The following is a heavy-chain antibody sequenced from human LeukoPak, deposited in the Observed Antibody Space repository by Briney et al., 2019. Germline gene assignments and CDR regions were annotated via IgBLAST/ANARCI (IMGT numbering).Heavy chain of an antibody. J-gene: IGHJ5*02. V-gene: IGHV4-59*11. CDR2: IYDSGIT. CDR1: GVSINSLY. D-gene: IGHD3-22*01. CDR3: ARAYSSASWFDP. Sequence: SETLSLTCSVSGVSINSLYFIWIRQSPGKGLEGIGYIYDSGITKYNPSLKSRVTISVDTSKNQFSLRLRSVTAADTAVYFCARAYSSASWFDPWGQGTLVTVSS.